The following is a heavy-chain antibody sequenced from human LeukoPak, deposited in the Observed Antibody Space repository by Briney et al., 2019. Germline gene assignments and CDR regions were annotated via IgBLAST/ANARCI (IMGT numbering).Heavy chain of an antibody. V-gene: IGHV1-69*13. J-gene: IGHJ4*02. Sequence: SVKVSCKASGGTFSSYAISWVRQAPGQGLEWMGGIIPIFGTANYAQKFQGRVTITADESTSTAYMELSSLRSEDTAVHYCAVGYCTNGVCYLYYWGQGTLVTVSS. CDR1: GGTFSSYA. CDR2: IIPIFGTA. CDR3: AVGYCTNGVCYLYY. D-gene: IGHD2-8*01.